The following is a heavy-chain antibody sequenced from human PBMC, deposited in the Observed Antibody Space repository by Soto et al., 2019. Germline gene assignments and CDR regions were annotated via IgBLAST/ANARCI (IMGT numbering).Heavy chain of an antibody. D-gene: IGHD3-22*01. J-gene: IGHJ4*02. Sequence: QVQLVDSGGGVVQSGRSLRLSCVASGLTFSYYTMHWVRQAPGKGLEWVAVISYDSTNKYYADSVKGRFTISRDNSTNTLYLQMDSLIAEDTAVYYCATGSPYFYDSSGYHYWGQGTLVSVSS. CDR1: GLTFSYYT. CDR2: ISYDSTNK. CDR3: ATGSPYFYDSSGYHY. V-gene: IGHV3-30-3*01.